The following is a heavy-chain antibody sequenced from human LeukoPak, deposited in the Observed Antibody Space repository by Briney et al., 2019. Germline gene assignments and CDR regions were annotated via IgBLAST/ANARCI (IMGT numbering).Heavy chain of an antibody. V-gene: IGHV1-2*02. CDR1: GYTFTDYY. D-gene: IGHD3-22*01. CDR3: ARGSYYDTSGYGPSD. Sequence: ASVKVSCKASGYTFTDYYFHWVRQAPGQGPEWMGWINPNSGGTNYAQRFQGRVTMTRDTSVSTAYMELSRLRSDDTAVYYCARGSYYDTSGYGPSDWGQGTPVTVSS. J-gene: IGHJ4*02. CDR2: INPNSGGT.